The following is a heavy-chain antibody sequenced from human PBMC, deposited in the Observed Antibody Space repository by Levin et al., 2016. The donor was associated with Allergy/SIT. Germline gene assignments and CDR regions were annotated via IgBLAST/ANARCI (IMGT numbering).Heavy chain of an antibody. D-gene: IGHD3-3*01. J-gene: IGHJ5*02. V-gene: IGHV1-69*13. Sequence: SVKVSCKASGGTFSSYAISWVRQAPGQGLEWMGGIIPIFGTANYAQKFQGRVTITADESTSTAYMELSSLRSEDTAVYYCARVKGGPRLEVLRFLEWFDPWGQGTLVTVSS. CDR1: GGTFSSYA. CDR3: ARVKGGPRLEVLRFLEWFDP. CDR2: IIPIFGTA.